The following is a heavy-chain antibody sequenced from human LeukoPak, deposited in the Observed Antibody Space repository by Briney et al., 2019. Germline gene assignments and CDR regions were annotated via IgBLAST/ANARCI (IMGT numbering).Heavy chain of an antibody. Sequence: SETPSLTCTVSGYSISSGYFWGWIRQPPGKGLEWIAIIHSGESPYYSPPLKSRVTISVDTSKNQFSLKLSSVTAADTAVYYCARDFAQYSSGYYEYYYYYYYMDVWGKGTTVTVSS. CDR3: ARDFAQYSSGYYEYYYYYYYMDV. J-gene: IGHJ6*03. CDR2: IHSGESP. CDR1: GYSISSGYF. V-gene: IGHV4-38-2*02. D-gene: IGHD3-22*01.